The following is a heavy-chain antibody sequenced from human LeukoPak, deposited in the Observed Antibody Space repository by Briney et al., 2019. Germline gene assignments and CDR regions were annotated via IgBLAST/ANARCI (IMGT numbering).Heavy chain of an antibody. CDR2: ISGSGGGT. Sequence: GGSLRLSCAASGFTFSTFAMSWVRQAPGKGLEWVSAISGSGGGTYYADSVKGRLTISRDNSKNTLYLQMSSLRAEDTAVYYWAKAFSAYENWPPNWFDPWGQGTLVTVSS. V-gene: IGHV3-23*01. CDR3: AKAFSAYENWPPNWFDP. J-gene: IGHJ5*02. CDR1: GFTFSTFA. D-gene: IGHD5-12*01.